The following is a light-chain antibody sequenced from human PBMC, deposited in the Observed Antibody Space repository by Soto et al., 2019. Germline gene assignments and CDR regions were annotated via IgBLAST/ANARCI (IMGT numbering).Light chain of an antibody. CDR3: QQYVAPTPIT. Sequence: EIVLTQSPGTLSLSPGQRATLSCRASQSVGTYLAWYQQKPGQPPRLLISVASSRATGIPDRFSGSGSGTEFTLTISRVEAEDFAVYYCQQYVAPTPITFGQGTRLDIK. J-gene: IGKJ5*01. CDR1: QSVGTY. CDR2: VAS. V-gene: IGKV3-20*01.